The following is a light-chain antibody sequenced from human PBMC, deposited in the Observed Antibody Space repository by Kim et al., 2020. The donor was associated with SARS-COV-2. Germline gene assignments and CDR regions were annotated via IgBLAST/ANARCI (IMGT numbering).Light chain of an antibody. V-gene: IGKV1-9*01. CDR2: AAS. CDR3: QQFNSHPLT. Sequence: QLTQSPSSLSASVGDRVTITCRASQGINTYLAWYQQKPGKAPKLLIHAASTMQSGVPSRFSGTGSGTDFTLTICSLQPEDSATYYCQQFNSHPLTFGRGTKVDIK. CDR1: QGINTY. J-gene: IGKJ4*01.